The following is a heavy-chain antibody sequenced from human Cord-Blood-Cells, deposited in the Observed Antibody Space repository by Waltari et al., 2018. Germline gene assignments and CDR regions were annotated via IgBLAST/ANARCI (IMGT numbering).Heavy chain of an antibody. V-gene: IGHV1-69*09. CDR2: IIPSLGRA. Sequence: QVQLVQSGAEVKKPGSSVKVSCKASGGTFSSYAISWVRQAPGQGLEWMGRIIPSLGRANYAQKFQGRVTITADKSTSTAYMELSRLRSEDTAVYYCAREENYYYYMDVWGKGTTVTVSS. CDR3: AREENYYYYMDV. J-gene: IGHJ6*03. CDR1: GGTFSSYA.